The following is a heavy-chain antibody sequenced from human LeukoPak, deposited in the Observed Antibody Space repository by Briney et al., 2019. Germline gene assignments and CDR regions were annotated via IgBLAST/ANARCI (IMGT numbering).Heavy chain of an antibody. CDR1: GGSFSGYY. J-gene: IGHJ4*02. CDR2: INHSGST. CDR3: ARRVEMATIKD. Sequence: PSETLSLTCAVYGGSFSGYYWSWIRQPPGKGLEWIGEINHSGSTNYNPSLKSRVTISVDTSKNQFSLKLSSVTAADTAVYYCARRVEMATIKDWGQGTLVTVSS. D-gene: IGHD5-12*01. V-gene: IGHV4-34*01.